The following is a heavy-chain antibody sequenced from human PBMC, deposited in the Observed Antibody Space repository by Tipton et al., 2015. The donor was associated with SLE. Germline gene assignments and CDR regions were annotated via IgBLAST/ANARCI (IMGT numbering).Heavy chain of an antibody. CDR3: ARTYCTSNSCYPVDY. CDR2: ISGSADVV. Sequence: GSLRLSCEGSGFTFSSFEMNWVRQAPGKGPEWVSYISGSADVVYYSDSVKGRFTISRDNAKNSLYLQMNALRAEDTALYYCARTYCTSNSCYPVDYWGQGTLVTVAS. J-gene: IGHJ4*02. CDR1: GFTFSSFE. D-gene: IGHD2-2*01. V-gene: IGHV3-48*03.